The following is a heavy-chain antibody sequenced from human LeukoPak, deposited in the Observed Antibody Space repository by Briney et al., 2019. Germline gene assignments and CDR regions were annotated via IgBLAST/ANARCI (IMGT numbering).Heavy chain of an antibody. CDR1: GGSISSYY. Sequence: PSETLSLTCTVSGGSISSYYWSWIRQPPGKGLEWIGYIYYSGSANYNPSLKSRVTISVDTSKNQFSLKLGSVTAADTAVYYCARDQPLPDYWGQGTLVIVSS. V-gene: IGHV4-59*01. CDR3: ARDQPLPDY. J-gene: IGHJ4*02. CDR2: IYYSGSA.